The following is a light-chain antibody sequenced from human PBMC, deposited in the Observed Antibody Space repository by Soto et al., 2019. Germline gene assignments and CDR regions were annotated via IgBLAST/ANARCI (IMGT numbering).Light chain of an antibody. J-gene: IGKJ2*01. Sequence: DIVMTQSPVTLSVSPGERATLSCRASQSVSSNLAWYQQKPGQSPRLLIYGASTRATGIPARFSGSGSATEFTLTISSLQSEDFAVYYCQQYKNWPYTFGQGTKLAI. CDR3: QQYKNWPYT. V-gene: IGKV3-15*01. CDR1: QSVSSN. CDR2: GAS.